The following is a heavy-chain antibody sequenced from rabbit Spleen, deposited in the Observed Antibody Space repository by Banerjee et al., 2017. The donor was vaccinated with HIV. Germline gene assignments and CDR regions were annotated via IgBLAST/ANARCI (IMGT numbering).Heavy chain of an antibody. D-gene: IGHD5-1*01. CDR3: ARGGNSYGSFDI. CDR2: IDPIFGRT. CDR1: GFDFSNYG. Sequence: EQLVESGGGLVQPGGSLKLSCKASGFDFSNYGVSWVRQAPGKGLEWIGYIDPIFGRTYYASWVNGRFTISSHNAQNTLYLQLNSLTAADTATYFCARGGNSYGSFDIWGPGTLVTVS. V-gene: IGHV1S47*01. J-gene: IGHJ2*01.